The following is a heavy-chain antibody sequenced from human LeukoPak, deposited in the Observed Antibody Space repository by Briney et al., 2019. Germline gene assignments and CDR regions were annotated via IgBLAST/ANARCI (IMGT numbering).Heavy chain of an antibody. CDR1: GFTFSSYS. CDR3: ARAYGDPYFDY. D-gene: IGHD4-17*01. V-gene: IGHV3-48*01. CDR2: ISSSSSTI. Sequence: GGSLRLSCAASGFTFSSYSMNWVRQAPGKGLEWVSYISSSSSTIYYADSVKGRFTISRDNAKNSLYLQMNSLRAEDTAVYYCARAYGDPYFDYWGQGTLVTVSS. J-gene: IGHJ4*02.